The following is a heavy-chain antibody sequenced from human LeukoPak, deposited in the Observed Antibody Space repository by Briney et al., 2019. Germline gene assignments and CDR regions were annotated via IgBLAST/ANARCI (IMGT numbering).Heavy chain of an antibody. V-gene: IGHV3-30-3*01. CDR1: GFTFSSYA. Sequence: PGGSLRLSCAASGFTFSSYAMHWVRQAPGKGLEWVAVISYDGSNKYYADSVKGRFTISRDNSKNPLYLQMNSLRAEDTAVYYCARFGYYYDSSGYPGGYGMDVWGQGTTVTVSS. CDR3: ARFGYYYDSSGYPGGYGMDV. CDR2: ISYDGSNK. D-gene: IGHD3-22*01. J-gene: IGHJ6*02.